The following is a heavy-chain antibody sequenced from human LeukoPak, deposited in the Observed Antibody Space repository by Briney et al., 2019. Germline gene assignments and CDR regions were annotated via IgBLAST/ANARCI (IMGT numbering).Heavy chain of an antibody. CDR2: INPNSGGT. CDR3: ARGARAYSGYDWDNWFDP. Sequence: GASVKVSCKASGYTFTCYYMHWVRQAPGQGLEWMGWINPNSGGTNYAQKFQGRVTMTRDTSISTAYMELSRLRSDDTAVYYCARGARAYSGYDWDNWFDPWGQGTLVTVSS. J-gene: IGHJ5*02. V-gene: IGHV1-2*02. D-gene: IGHD5-12*01. CDR1: GYTFTCYY.